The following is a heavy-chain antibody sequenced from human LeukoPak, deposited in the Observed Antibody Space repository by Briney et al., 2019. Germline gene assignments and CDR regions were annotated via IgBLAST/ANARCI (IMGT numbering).Heavy chain of an antibody. CDR2: VSGSGDRM. Sequence: GGSLRLSCTASGFTFSSYAMSWVRQAPGKGLEWVATVSGSGDRMYHADSVKGRFTISRDNSKNTIYLQMNSLRAEDTALYYCAKAAAAPGFDFWGQGTLVTVSS. D-gene: IGHD6-13*01. CDR1: GFTFSSYA. CDR3: AKAAAAPGFDF. V-gene: IGHV3-23*01. J-gene: IGHJ4*02.